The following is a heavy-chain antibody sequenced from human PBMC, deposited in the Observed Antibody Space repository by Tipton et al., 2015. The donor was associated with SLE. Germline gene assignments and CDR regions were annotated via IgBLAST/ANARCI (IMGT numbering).Heavy chain of an antibody. CDR1: GFTFSSYS. Sequence: SLRLSCAGSGFTFSSYSMNWVRQAPGKGLEWVSSISSSSSYIYYADSVKGRFTISRDNAKNSLYLQMNSLRAEDTAVYYCARRGLDVDTDTWGMDVWGQGTTVTVSS. CDR2: ISSSSSYI. CDR3: ARRGLDVDTDTWGMDV. D-gene: IGHD5-18*01. J-gene: IGHJ6*02. V-gene: IGHV3-21*01.